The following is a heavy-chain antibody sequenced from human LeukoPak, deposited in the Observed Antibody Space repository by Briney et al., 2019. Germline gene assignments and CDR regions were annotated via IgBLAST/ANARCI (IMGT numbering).Heavy chain of an antibody. CDR2: ISGSGDNM. J-gene: IGHJ5*02. V-gene: IGHV3-23*01. CDR3: AKDPWFGES. D-gene: IGHD3-10*01. Sequence: PGGSLRLSCLASKFTFNNYAMTWVRQAPGKGLEWVSSISGSGDNMDYADSVKGRFTISRDNSENTLYLQMNSLRGEDTAVYYCAKDPWFGESWGQGTLVTVSS. CDR1: KFTFNNYA.